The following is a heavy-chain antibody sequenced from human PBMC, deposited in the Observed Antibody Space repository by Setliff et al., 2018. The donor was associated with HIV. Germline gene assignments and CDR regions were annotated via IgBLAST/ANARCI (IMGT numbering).Heavy chain of an antibody. D-gene: IGHD2-21*02. CDR2: INHSGST. CDR3: ATLTISVTGTFDY. V-gene: IGHV4-34*01. CDR1: DDSFSGYY. Sequence: SETLSLTCTVSDDSFSGYYWSWIRQPPGKGLEWIGEINHSGSTNYNPSLKSRVTISVDTSTNQFYLKLSSVTATDTALYYCATLTISVTGTFDYWGQGNLVTVSS. J-gene: IGHJ4*02.